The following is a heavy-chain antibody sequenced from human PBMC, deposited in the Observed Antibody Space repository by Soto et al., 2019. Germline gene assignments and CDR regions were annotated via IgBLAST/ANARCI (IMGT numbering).Heavy chain of an antibody. CDR1: GFTFSSYA. D-gene: IGHD6-13*01. V-gene: IGHV3-23*01. Sequence: GGSLRLSCAASGFTFSSYAMSWVRQAPGKGRGWVSAISGSVGSTYYKDSVKDRFTLSRDNAKNTLYLQINSLIAEDPAVYYCAKDFHSSSWLYWGQGTLVTVSS. CDR3: AKDFHSSSWLY. CDR2: ISGSVGST. J-gene: IGHJ4*02.